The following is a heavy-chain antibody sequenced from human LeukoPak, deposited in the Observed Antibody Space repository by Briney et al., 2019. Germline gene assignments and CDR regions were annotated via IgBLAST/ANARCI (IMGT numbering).Heavy chain of an antibody. CDR3: ARSRGAGPGAYFDY. J-gene: IGHJ4*02. CDR1: GFSFADEY. CDR2: ISNTGSYT. D-gene: IGHD6-19*01. V-gene: IGHV3-11*03. Sequence: GGSLRLSCAVSGFSFADEYMSWIRQAPGQGLEWVSYISNTGSYTNYADSAEGRFTISRDNTENSLYLQMNSLRAEDTAVYYCARSRGAGPGAYFDYWGQGTLVTVTS.